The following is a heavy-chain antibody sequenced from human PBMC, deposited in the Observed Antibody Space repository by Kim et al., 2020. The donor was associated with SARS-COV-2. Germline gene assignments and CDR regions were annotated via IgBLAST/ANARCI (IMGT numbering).Heavy chain of an antibody. Sequence: AQKFQGRVTITADESTSTAYMELSSLRSEDTAVYYCARGALSVATFHFDYWGQGTLVTVSS. D-gene: IGHD5-12*01. V-gene: IGHV1-69*01. J-gene: IGHJ4*02. CDR3: ARGALSVATFHFDY.